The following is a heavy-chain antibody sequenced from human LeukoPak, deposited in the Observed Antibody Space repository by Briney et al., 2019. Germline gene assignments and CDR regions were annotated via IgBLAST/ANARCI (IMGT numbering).Heavy chain of an antibody. V-gene: IGHV4-39*07. CDR2: IYHSGST. D-gene: IGHD4-11*01. CDR3: ARAYDYSSMDV. J-gene: IGHJ6*03. CDR1: GGSISSSNYY. Sequence: PSETLSLTCTVSGGSISSSNYYWGWIRQPPGKGLEWIGSIYHSGSTYYNPSLKSRVTISVDTSKNQFSLKLSSVTAADTAVYYCARAYDYSSMDVWGKGTTVTVSS.